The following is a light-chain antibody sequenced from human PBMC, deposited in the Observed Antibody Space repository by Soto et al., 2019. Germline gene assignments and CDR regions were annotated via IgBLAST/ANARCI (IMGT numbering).Light chain of an antibody. J-gene: IGLJ3*02. CDR2: DHS. CDR1: SSNIGAGYD. CDR3: QSYESSLSGWV. V-gene: IGLV1-40*01. Sequence: QSVLTQPPSVSGAPGQRVTISCTGSSSNIGAGYDVHWYQQLPGTAPKLLIYDHSNRPSGVPDRFSGSKSGTSASLAITGLRAEDEADYYCQSYESSLSGWVFGGGTKLTVL.